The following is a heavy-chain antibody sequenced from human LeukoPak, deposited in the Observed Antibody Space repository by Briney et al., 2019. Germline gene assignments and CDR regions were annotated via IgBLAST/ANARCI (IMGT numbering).Heavy chain of an antibody. CDR2: IYYSGCT. Sequence: PSETLSLTCTVSGGSIRGSSYYWVWIRQPPGKGLEWIGTIYYSGCTYYNPSLKSRVTISADTSKNPLSLKVRSVTAAGTAVYYCARSSGVVINNWFDPWGQGTLVTVSS. V-gene: IGHV4-39*01. J-gene: IGHJ5*02. CDR1: GGSIRGSSYY. D-gene: IGHD3-3*01. CDR3: ARSSGVVINNWFDP.